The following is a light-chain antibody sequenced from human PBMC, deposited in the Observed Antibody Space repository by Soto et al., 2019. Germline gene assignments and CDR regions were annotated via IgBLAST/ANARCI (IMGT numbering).Light chain of an antibody. CDR2: AAS. V-gene: IGKV1-27*01. J-gene: IGKJ2*01. CDR1: QGISNS. CDR3: QKYNSAPYT. Sequence: DIQMTQSPSSLSASVGARVTITCRASQGISNSLAWYQQKPGKVPKLLIYAASTLQSGVHSRFSGSGSGTDFTLSISSLQPEDVATSYCQKYNSAPYTFGQGTELGIK.